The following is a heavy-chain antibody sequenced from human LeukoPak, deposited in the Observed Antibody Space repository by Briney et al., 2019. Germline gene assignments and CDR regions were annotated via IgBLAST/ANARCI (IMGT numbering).Heavy chain of an antibody. V-gene: IGHV1-2*02. J-gene: IGHJ3*02. Sequence: ASVKVSCKASGGTFSSYAISWVRQAPGQGLEWMGWINPNSGGTNYAQKFQGRVTMTRDTSISTAYMELSRLRSDDTAVYYCARAMYYYDSSGYYFLDAFDIWGQGTMVTVSS. CDR1: GGTFSSYA. CDR2: INPNSGGT. CDR3: ARAMYYYDSSGYYFLDAFDI. D-gene: IGHD3-22*01.